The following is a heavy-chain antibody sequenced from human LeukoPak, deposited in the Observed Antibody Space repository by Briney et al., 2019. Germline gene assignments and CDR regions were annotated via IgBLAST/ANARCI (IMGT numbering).Heavy chain of an antibody. CDR3: ARYPSSRDGYAYYFDY. D-gene: IGHD5-24*01. Sequence: ASVKVSCKASGYTLTSYYMHWVRQAPGQGLEWMGIINPSGGSTSYAQKFQGRVTMTRDTSTSTVYMELSSLRSDDTAVYYCARYPSSRDGYAYYFDYWGQGTLVTVSS. CDR2: INPSGGST. CDR1: GYTLTSYY. V-gene: IGHV1-46*01. J-gene: IGHJ4*02.